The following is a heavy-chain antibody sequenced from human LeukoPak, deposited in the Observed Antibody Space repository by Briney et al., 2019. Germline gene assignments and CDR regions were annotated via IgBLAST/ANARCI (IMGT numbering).Heavy chain of an antibody. V-gene: IGHV4-34*01. Sequence: SETLSLTCAVYGGSFSGYYWSWIRQPPGKGLEWIGEINHSGSTNYNPSLKSRVTISVDTSKNQFSLKLSSVTAADTAVYYCATLLEMATDYWGQGTLVTVSS. CDR1: GGSFSGYY. CDR3: ATLLEMATDY. D-gene: IGHD5-24*01. J-gene: IGHJ4*02. CDR2: INHSGST.